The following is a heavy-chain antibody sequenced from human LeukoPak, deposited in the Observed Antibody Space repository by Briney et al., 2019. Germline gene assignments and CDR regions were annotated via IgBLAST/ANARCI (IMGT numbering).Heavy chain of an antibody. D-gene: IGHD6-13*01. CDR3: ARRVASAVTGFDY. CDR2: IYPGGTT. Sequence: SETLSLTCAVFNYSVSSAYYWGWIRQPPGEGLEWIGTIYPGGTTYYNPSLGSRLTISIDASKNHFSLRLSSVTTADTAVYYCARRVASAVTGFDYWGQGALVAVSS. CDR1: NYSVSSAYY. V-gene: IGHV4-38-2*01. J-gene: IGHJ4*02.